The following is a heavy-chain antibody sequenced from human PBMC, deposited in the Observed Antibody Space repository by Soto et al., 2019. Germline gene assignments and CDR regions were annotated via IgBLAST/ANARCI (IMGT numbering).Heavy chain of an antibody. CDR2: ISSSSSTI. D-gene: IGHD3-16*01. CDR1: GFTFSSYS. Sequence: PGRSLRLSCAASGFTFSSYSMNWVRHAPGKGLEWVSYISSSSSTIYYADSVKGRFTISRDNAKNSLYLQMNSLRDEDTAVYYCARDGNDCVWGESIDYGMDVWGQGTTVTVSS. V-gene: IGHV3-48*02. J-gene: IGHJ6*02. CDR3: ARDGNDCVWGESIDYGMDV.